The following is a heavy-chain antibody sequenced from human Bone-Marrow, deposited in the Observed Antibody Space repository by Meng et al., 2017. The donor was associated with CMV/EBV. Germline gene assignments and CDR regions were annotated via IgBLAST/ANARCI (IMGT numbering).Heavy chain of an antibody. CDR1: GFTFSSYW. J-gene: IGHJ6*02. CDR3: ASSRSGSYYGMDA. CDR2: IKQDGSEK. Sequence: GESLKISCAASGFTFSSYWMSWVRQAPGKGLEWVANIKQDGSEKYYVDSVKGRFTISRDNAKNSLYLQMNSLRAEDTAVYYCASSRSGSYYGMDAWGQGTTVTVSS. D-gene: IGHD1-26*01. V-gene: IGHV3-7*01.